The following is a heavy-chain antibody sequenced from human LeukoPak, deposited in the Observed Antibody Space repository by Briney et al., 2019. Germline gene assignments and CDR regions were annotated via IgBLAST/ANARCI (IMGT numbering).Heavy chain of an antibody. CDR3: ARGAGYYYDSSGFYYRWFDP. Sequence: ASVKVSCKASGYTFTYYGITWVRQAPGQGLEWMGWISTHNGNTSYAQKLQGRVTMTTDTSTSTAYMELRSLRSDDRAVYYCARGAGYYYDSSGFYYRWFDPWGQGTLVTVSS. CDR2: ISTHNGNT. J-gene: IGHJ5*02. D-gene: IGHD3-22*01. V-gene: IGHV1-18*01. CDR1: GYTFTYYG.